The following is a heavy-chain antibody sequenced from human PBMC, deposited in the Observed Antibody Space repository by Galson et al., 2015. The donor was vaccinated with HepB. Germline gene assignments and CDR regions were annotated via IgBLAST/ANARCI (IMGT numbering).Heavy chain of an antibody. CDR3: ARIQRGVRGVSDWYFDL. J-gene: IGHJ2*01. D-gene: IGHD3-10*01. CDR2: IDWDDDK. CDR1: GFSLRTSGMC. Sequence: PALVKPTQTLTLTCTFSGFSLRTSGMCVSWIRQPPGKALEWLARIDWDDDKYYSTSLKTRLTISKDTSKNQVVLTMTNMDPVDTATYYCARIQRGVRGVSDWYFDLWGRGTLVTVSS. V-gene: IGHV2-70*11.